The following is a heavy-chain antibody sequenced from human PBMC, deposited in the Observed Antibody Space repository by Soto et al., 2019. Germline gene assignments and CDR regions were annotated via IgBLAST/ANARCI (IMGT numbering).Heavy chain of an antibody. D-gene: IGHD6-13*01. CDR3: ARGASSSWRHLDC. V-gene: IGHV3-53*04. CDR2: IYSGGST. Sequence: GGSLRLSCAASGFTVSSNYMSWVRQAPGKGLEWVSVIYSGGSTYYADSVKGRFTISRHNSKNTLYLQMNSLRPEDTAVYYCARGASSSWRHLDCWGQGTLVTVSS. CDR1: GFTVSSNY. J-gene: IGHJ4*02.